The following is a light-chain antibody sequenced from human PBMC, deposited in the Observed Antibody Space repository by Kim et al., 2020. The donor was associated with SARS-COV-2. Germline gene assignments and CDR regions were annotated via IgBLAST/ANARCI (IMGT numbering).Light chain of an antibody. J-gene: IGLJ1*01. V-gene: IGLV6-57*03. CDR1: SGSVGSNY. Sequence: KTVTISCTRSSGSVGSNYVQWYQQRPGSAPTTVIYEDNQRPSGVPDRFSGSIDTYSNSASLTISGLTTEDEADYYCQSYDNNNPFIFGAGTKVTVL. CDR2: EDN. CDR3: QSYDNNNPFI.